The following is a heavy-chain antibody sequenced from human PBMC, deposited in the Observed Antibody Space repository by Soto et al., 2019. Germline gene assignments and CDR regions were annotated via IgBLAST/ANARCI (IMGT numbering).Heavy chain of an antibody. D-gene: IGHD6-6*01. Sequence: GASRKISCKCSGYSFASSLLGCVRPLPGRDLEWMGIIHPGDSDTRYSPAFQGKVTISADKSLRTAYLQWTSLKASDTALYYCARTRSFTLEFYYYSRDVWGPGTTVTGS. J-gene: IGHJ6*02. CDR2: IHPGDSDT. CDR1: GYSFASSL. V-gene: IGHV5-51*01. CDR3: ARTRSFTLEFYYYSRDV.